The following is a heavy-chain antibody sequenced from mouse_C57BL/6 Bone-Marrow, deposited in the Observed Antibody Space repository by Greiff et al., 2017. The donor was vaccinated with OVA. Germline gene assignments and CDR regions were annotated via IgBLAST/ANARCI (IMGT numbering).Heavy chain of an antibody. CDR3: ARDGGSFAY. Sequence: VQVVESGAELARPGASVKLSCKASGYTFTSYGISWVKQRTGQGLEWIGEIYPRSGNTYYNEKFKGKATLTADKSSSTAYMELRSLTSEDSAVYFCARDGGSFAYWGQGTLVTVSA. D-gene: IGHD2-3*01. J-gene: IGHJ3*01. CDR1: GYTFTSYG. V-gene: IGHV1-81*01. CDR2: IYPRSGNT.